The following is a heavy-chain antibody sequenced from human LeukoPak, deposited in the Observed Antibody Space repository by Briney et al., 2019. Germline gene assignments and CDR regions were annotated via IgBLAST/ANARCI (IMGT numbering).Heavy chain of an antibody. CDR3: ARDRRGFDWFDY. Sequence: PSETLSLTCTVSGYSISSGYYWGWIRQPPGKGLEWIGSIYHSGSTYYNPSLKSRVTISVDTSKNQFSLKLSSVTAADTAVYYGARDRRGFDWFDYWGQGTLVTVSS. CDR2: IYHSGST. J-gene: IGHJ5*01. CDR1: GYSISSGYY. D-gene: IGHD3-10*01. V-gene: IGHV4-38-2*02.